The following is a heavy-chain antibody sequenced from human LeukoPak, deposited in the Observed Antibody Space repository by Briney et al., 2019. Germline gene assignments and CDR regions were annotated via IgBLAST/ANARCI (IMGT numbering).Heavy chain of an antibody. CDR1: GFTFSAYA. V-gene: IGHV3-23*01. J-gene: IGHJ4*02. CDR2: IGSDNKP. CDR3: VKDLGRYRNNCFDY. Sequence: GGSLRLSCEASGFTFSAYATTWVRQAPGQGLEWVSSIGSDNKPHYSESVKGRFAISRDNSKSMLFLQLNSLRAEDTAVYYCVKDLGRYRNNCFDYWGQGTLVTVSS. D-gene: IGHD1-26*01.